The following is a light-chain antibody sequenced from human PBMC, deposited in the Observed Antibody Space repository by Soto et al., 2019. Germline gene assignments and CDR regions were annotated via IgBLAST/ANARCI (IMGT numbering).Light chain of an antibody. Sequence: DIQMTQSPSTLFASVGDRVTITFRASQSVRNWLAWYQQKPGRAPQLLIYDSSTLEPGVPSRFSGSGSGTEFTLTISSVQPDDFATYYCQQYKSYKTFGQGTNVDIK. CDR1: QSVRNW. J-gene: IGKJ1*01. V-gene: IGKV1-5*01. CDR3: QQYKSYKT. CDR2: DSS.